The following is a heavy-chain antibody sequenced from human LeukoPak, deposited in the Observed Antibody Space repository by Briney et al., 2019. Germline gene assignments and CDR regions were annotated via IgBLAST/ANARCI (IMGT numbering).Heavy chain of an antibody. CDR2: INHSGST. J-gene: IGHJ5*02. CDR3: ARRRSVVGGARLRWFDP. D-gene: IGHD2-21*01. V-gene: IGHV4-34*01. CDR1: GGSFSGYY. Sequence: SETLSLTCAVYGGSFSGYYWSWIRQPPGKGLEWTGEINHSGSTNYNPSLKSRVTISVDTSKNQFSLKLSSVTAADTAVYYCARRRSVVGGARLRWFDPWGQGTLVTVSS.